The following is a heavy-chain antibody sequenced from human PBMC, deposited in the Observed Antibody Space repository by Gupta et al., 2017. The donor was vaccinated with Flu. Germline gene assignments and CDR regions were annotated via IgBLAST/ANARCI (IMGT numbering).Heavy chain of an antibody. J-gene: IGHJ6*02. V-gene: IGHV1-69*06. CDR1: GGTFSSYA. CDR3: ARLGGNGEQLVSLERDYYGMDV. CDR2: IIPIVGTA. D-gene: IGHD6-6*01. Sequence: QVQLVQSGAEVKKPGSSVTVSCKASGGTFSSYAISWVRQAPGQGLEWMGGIIPIVGTANYAQKFKGRVTITADKSTSTAYMELSSLRSEDTAVYYCARLGGNGEQLVSLERDYYGMDVWGQGTTVTVSS.